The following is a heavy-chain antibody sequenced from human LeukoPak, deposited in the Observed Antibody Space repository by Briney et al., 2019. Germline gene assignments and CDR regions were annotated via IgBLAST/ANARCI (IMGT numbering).Heavy chain of an antibody. J-gene: IGHJ4*02. V-gene: IGHV1-69*13. Sequence: SVKVSCKTSGGTFANYAINWVRQAPGQGLEWMGGIIPMFGTVDYAQKFQGRVTLAADESTTTAYMELSSLRSEDKAVYYCARGQRGYCSGTVCYGILDYWGQGTLVTVSS. CDR3: ARGQRGYCSGTVCYGILDY. D-gene: IGHD2-2*01. CDR2: IIPMFGTV. CDR1: GGTFANYA.